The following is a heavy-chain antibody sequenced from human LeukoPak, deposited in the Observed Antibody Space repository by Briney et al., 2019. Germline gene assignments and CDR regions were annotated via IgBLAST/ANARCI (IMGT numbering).Heavy chain of an antibody. CDR2: ISTDGRFT. CDR3: ARDFLHSPNCPGC. J-gene: IGHJ4*02. CDR1: GFTFSNYW. V-gene: IGHV3-74*01. Sequence: PGGSLRVSCAASGFTFSNYWMHWVRLAPGKGPMWVSRISTDGRFTSYADSVKGRFTISRDNAENTLYLHMSSLRAEDTALYYCARDFLHSPNCPGCWGQGTLVTVSS. D-gene: IGHD1-1*01.